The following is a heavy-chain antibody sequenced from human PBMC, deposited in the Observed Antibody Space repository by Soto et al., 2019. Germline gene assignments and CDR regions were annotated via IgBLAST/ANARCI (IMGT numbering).Heavy chain of an antibody. CDR1: GGSIVSTSW. CDR3: ARGLITGSHYSGGWYYFDS. CDR2: IHHDGST. D-gene: IGHD6-19*01. V-gene: IGHV4-4*02. J-gene: IGHJ4*02. Sequence: SETLSLTCAVSGGSIVSTSWWSWVRQSPGKGLEWIGEIHHDGSTNYNPSLKSRVIISVDKSKNQFSLELSSVTAADTAVYYCARGLITGSHYSGGWYYFDSWGQGTQVTVSS.